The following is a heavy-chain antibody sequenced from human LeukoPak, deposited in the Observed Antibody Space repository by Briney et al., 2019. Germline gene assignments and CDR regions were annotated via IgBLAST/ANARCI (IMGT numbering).Heavy chain of an antibody. CDR1: GGSFSGYY. CDR2: INHSGST. Sequence: PSETLSLTCAVYGGSFSGYYWSWIRQPPGKGLEWIGEINHSGSTNYNPSLKSRVTISVDTSKNQFSLKLSSVTAADTAVYYCARDYMGQLELTNYFDYWGQGTLVTVSS. J-gene: IGHJ4*02. CDR3: ARDYMGQLELTNYFDY. D-gene: IGHD1-1*01. V-gene: IGHV4-34*01.